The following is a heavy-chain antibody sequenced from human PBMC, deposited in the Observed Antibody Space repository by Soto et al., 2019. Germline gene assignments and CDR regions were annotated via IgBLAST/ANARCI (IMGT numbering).Heavy chain of an antibody. D-gene: IGHD1-26*01. Sequence: SETLSLTCSVSGGTINSGDYFWSWIRQPPGKGLEWIGSIFYTGSTYYSPSLKSRASMSMDTSKNLFSLRLRSLTAADTAVYYCAKDPMGLSPLTSYLYLDYWGPGTLVTVSS. CDR2: IFYTGST. CDR3: AKDPMGLSPLTSYLYLDY. CDR1: GGTINSGDYF. J-gene: IGHJ4*02. V-gene: IGHV4-30-4*01.